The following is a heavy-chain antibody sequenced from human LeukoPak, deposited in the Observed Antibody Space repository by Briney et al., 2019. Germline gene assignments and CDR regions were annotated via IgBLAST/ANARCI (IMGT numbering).Heavy chain of an antibody. D-gene: IGHD3-16*01. CDR2: IYYSGIS. Sequence: SETLSLTCTVSGGSINNYYWNWIRQAPAKGLEWIGFIYYSGISNYNPSLKSRVTISVDTSRNQFSLSLTSVTTADTAVYYCARESLGALDSWGQGTLLTVSS. J-gene: IGHJ4*02. CDR3: ARESLGALDS. V-gene: IGHV4-59*13. CDR1: GGSINNYY.